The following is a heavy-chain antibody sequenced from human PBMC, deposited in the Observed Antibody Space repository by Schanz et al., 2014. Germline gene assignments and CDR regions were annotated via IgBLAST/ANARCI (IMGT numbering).Heavy chain of an antibody. D-gene: IGHD2-21*01. CDR2: ISHDGHRD. Sequence: QVQLVESGGGVVQPGRSLRLSCAASGFTFHTYDMHWVRQAPGKGLEWVAQISHDGHRDFYADSVKGRFTVSRDSSKNTLYLQMNSLRADDTAVYYCAKSKSQLPLFNYWGQGTLVAVSS. V-gene: IGHV3-30-3*02. CDR3: AKSKSQLPLFNY. CDR1: GFTFHTYD. J-gene: IGHJ4*02.